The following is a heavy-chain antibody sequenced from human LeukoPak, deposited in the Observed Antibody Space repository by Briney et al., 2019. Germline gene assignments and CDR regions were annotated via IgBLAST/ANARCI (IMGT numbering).Heavy chain of an antibody. Sequence: SETLSLTCAVYGWCFSGCYWSWIRQPPGKGLEWIGEINHSGSTNYNPSLKSRVTISVDTSKNQFSLKLSSVTAADTAVYYCARGSGYGSGSYYMGGYYFDYWGQGTLVTVSS. J-gene: IGHJ4*02. D-gene: IGHD3-10*01. V-gene: IGHV4-34*01. CDR1: GWCFSGCY. CDR2: INHSGST. CDR3: ARGSGYGSGSYYMGGYYFDY.